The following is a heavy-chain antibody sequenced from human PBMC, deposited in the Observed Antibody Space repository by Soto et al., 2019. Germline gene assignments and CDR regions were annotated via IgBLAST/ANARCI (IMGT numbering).Heavy chain of an antibody. D-gene: IGHD5-18*01. J-gene: IGHJ6*04. CDR3: ASSDGTAMVSDYYGMDV. CDR2: IYYSGST. V-gene: IGHV4-59*01. CDR1: GGSISSYY. Sequence: PSETLSLTCTVSGGSISSYYWSWIRQPPGKGLEWIGYIYYSGSTNYNPSLKSRVTISVDTSKNQFSLKLSSVTAADTAVYYCASSDGTAMVSDYYGMDVWGGGTTVTVSS.